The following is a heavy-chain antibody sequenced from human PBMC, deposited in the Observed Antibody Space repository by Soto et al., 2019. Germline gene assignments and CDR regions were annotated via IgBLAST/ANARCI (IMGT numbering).Heavy chain of an antibody. CDR3: ARGRAARESVGSYFDY. D-gene: IGHD6-6*01. CDR1: GGSFSGYY. Sequence: PSETLSLTCAVYGGSFSGYYWSWIRQPPGKGLEWIGEINHSGSTNYNPSLKSRVTISVDTSKNQFSLKLSSVTAADTAVYYCARGRAARESVGSYFDYWGQGTLVTVSS. J-gene: IGHJ4*02. CDR2: INHSGST. V-gene: IGHV4-34*01.